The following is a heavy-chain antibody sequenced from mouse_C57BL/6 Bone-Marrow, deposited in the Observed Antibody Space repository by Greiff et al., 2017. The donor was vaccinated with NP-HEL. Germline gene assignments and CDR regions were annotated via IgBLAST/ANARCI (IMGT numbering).Heavy chain of an antibody. V-gene: IGHV1-69*01. Sequence: VKLQQPGAELVMPGASVKLSCKASGYTFTSYWMHWVKQRPGQGLEWIGEIDPSDSYTNYNQKFKGKSTLTVDKSSSTAYMQLSSLTSEDSAVYYCARDYDYDYFDYGGQGTTLTVSS. J-gene: IGHJ2*01. D-gene: IGHD2-4*01. CDR2: IDPSDSYT. CDR1: GYTFTSYW. CDR3: ARDYDYDYFDY.